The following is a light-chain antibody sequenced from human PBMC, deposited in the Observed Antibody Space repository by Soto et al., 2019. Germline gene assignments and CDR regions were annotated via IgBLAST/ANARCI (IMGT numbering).Light chain of an antibody. CDR2: NAS. V-gene: IGKV1D-13*01. Sequence: AIQLTQSPSFLSASVGDRVTITCRASQGITTTLAWYHQKPGKAPNLLIYNASGLQSGVPSRFSGSGSGTDFTLTVSSLQPEDFATYYCQQFYDYPLTFGPGTKVDI. CDR3: QQFYDYPLT. J-gene: IGKJ3*01. CDR1: QGITTT.